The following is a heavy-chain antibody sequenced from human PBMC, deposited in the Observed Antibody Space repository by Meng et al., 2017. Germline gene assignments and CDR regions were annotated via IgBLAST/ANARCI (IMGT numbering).Heavy chain of an antibody. J-gene: IGHJ3*02. Sequence: KVSCKGSGYSFTSYWIGWVRQMPGKGLEWMGIIYPGDSDTRYSPSFQGQVTISADKSISTAYLQWSSLKASDTAMYYCARHLSSGWYDRGAFDIWGQGTMVTVSS. CDR3: ARHLSSGWYDRGAFDI. CDR1: GYSFTSYW. CDR2: IYPGDSDT. V-gene: IGHV5-51*01. D-gene: IGHD6-19*01.